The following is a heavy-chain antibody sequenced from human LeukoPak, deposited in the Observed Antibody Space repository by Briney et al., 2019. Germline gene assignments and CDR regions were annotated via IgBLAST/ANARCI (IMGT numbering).Heavy chain of an antibody. Sequence: GASVKVSCKASGGTFSSYAISWVRQAPGQGLEWMGGIVPIFGTAIYAQKFQGRVTITADESTSTAYMELRSLRSDDTAVYYCAREQSVAGTRYNWFDPWGQGTLVTVSS. CDR1: GGTFSSYA. CDR3: AREQSVAGTRYNWFDP. J-gene: IGHJ5*02. CDR2: IVPIFGTA. D-gene: IGHD6-19*01. V-gene: IGHV1-69*13.